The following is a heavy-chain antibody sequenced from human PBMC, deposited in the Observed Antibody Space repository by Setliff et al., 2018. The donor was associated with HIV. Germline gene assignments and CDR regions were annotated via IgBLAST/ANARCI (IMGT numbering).Heavy chain of an antibody. J-gene: IGHJ4*02. CDR2: IYYSGST. Sequence: SETLSLTCAVYGGSFSGYYWSWIRQPPGKGLEWVGYIYYSGSTNYNPSLKSRVTISVDTSKNQFSLKLSSVTPADTAVYYCARLSSSGLDYWGRGALVTVSS. CDR1: GGSFSGYY. D-gene: IGHD6-19*01. V-gene: IGHV4-59*01. CDR3: ARLSSSGLDY.